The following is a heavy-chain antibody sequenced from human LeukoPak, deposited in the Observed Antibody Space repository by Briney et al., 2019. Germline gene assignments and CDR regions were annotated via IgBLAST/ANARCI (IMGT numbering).Heavy chain of an antibody. V-gene: IGHV4-34*01. CDR3: ARRAGDYSHPYDY. J-gene: IGHJ4*02. Sequence: SETLSLTCAVYGGSFSGYYWSWIRQPPGKGLEWIGEINHSGSTNYNPSLKSRVTISVDTSKNQFSLKLSSVTAEDTAVYYCARRAGDYSHPYDYWGQGTLVTVSS. CDR1: GGSFSGYY. D-gene: IGHD3-22*01. CDR2: INHSGST.